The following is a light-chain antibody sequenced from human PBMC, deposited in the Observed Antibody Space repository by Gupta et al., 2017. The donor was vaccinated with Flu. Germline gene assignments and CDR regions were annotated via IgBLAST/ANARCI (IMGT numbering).Light chain of an antibody. Sequence: DIVMTQSPDSLALSLGERATISCKSSQSGLYSSNNKNYLAWYQQKPGQPPKLLIYWASTRESAVPDRFSGWGSGTAFTLTIISRQAAAVAVYYCHRESLTPRIFGQGTXMEIK. J-gene: IGKJ2*01. CDR1: QSGLYSSNNKNY. V-gene: IGKV4-1*01. CDR3: HRESLTPRI. CDR2: WAS.